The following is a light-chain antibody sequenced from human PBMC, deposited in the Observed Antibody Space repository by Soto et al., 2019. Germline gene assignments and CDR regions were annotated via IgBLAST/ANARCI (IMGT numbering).Light chain of an antibody. Sequence: EIVSTQSPGTLSLSPGERATLSCRASQSVSSSYLAWYQQKPGQAPRLLIYGASSRATGIPDRFSGGGSGTDFTLTTSRLEPAGFAAYYCQQYGSSSFTCGQGARLEIK. V-gene: IGKV3-20*01. CDR1: QSVSSSY. CDR3: QQYGSSSFT. CDR2: GAS. J-gene: IGKJ5*01.